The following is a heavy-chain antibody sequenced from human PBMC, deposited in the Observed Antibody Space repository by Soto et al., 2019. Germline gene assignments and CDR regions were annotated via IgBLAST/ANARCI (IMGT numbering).Heavy chain of an antibody. V-gene: IGHV3-23*01. J-gene: IGHJ6*03. Sequence: GGSLRLSCAASGFTFTTYAMTWVRQAPGKGLEWVSAISGSGASTYYADSVKGRFTISRDSSKNTLYLQMNSLRAEDTALYYCAKTADNYFYSYYMDVWGKGTTVTVSS. CDR2: ISGSGAST. CDR3: AKTADNYFYSYYMDV. D-gene: IGHD2-21*02. CDR1: GFTFTTYA.